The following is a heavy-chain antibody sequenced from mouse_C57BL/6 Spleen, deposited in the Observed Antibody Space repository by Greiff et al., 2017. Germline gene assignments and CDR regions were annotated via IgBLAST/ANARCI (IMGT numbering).Heavy chain of an antibody. J-gene: IGHJ1*03. CDR3: ARSVYYGSSDWYFDV. Sequence: QVQLQQSGAELVRPGASVKLSCKASGYTFTDYYINWVKQRPGQGLEWIARIYPGSGSTYYNEKFKGKATLTVDKSSSTAYMLLSSLTSEDSAVYFCARSVYYGSSDWYFDVWGTGTTVTVSS. D-gene: IGHD1-1*01. CDR2: IYPGSGST. V-gene: IGHV1-75*01. CDR1: GYTFTDYY.